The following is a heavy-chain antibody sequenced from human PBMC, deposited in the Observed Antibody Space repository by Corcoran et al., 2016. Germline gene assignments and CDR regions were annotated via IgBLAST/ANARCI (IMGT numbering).Heavy chain of an antibody. CDR2: ISYDGSNK. V-gene: IGHV3-30*18. CDR3: AKDRSMLRGVIKVYYYYGMDV. Sequence: QVQLVESGGGVVQPGRSLRLSCAASGFTFSNYGMHWVRQAPGKGLEWVAVISYDGSNKYYADSVKGRFTISRDNSKNTLYLQMNSLRTEETAVYYCAKDRSMLRGVIKVYYYYGMDVWGQGTTVTVSS. CDR1: GFTFSNYG. J-gene: IGHJ6*02. D-gene: IGHD3-10*01.